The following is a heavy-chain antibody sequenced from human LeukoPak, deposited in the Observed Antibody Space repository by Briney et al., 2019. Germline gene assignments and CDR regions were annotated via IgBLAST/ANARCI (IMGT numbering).Heavy chain of an antibody. CDR2: ISNDGSHK. Sequence: GGSLRLSCAASGFIISGYAMHWVRQAPGKGLEWVALISNDGSHKNYADSVNGRLTISRDNSNNLLYLRMNSLTTEDTAVYYCAREWSQYSSTWKGAFDIWGQGTMVTVSS. J-gene: IGHJ3*02. D-gene: IGHD6-13*01. CDR3: AREWSQYSSTWKGAFDI. V-gene: IGHV3-30-3*01. CDR1: GFIISGYA.